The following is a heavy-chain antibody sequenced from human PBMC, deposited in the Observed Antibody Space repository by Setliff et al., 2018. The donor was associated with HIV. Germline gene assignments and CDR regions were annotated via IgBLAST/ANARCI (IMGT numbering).Heavy chain of an antibody. V-gene: IGHV4-34*01. D-gene: IGHD6-13*01. Sequence: PSETLSLTCAVYGGSFSSHYWTWVRQSPGRDLEWIGECNHSGASNYNPSLRSRVTMSVDTSKNQFSLKLKSMTAADTAVYFCVRRRRLGAAYNWFDPWGQGTLVTVSS. CDR3: VRRRRLGAAYNWFDP. CDR1: GGSFSSHY. CDR2: CNHSGAS. J-gene: IGHJ5*02.